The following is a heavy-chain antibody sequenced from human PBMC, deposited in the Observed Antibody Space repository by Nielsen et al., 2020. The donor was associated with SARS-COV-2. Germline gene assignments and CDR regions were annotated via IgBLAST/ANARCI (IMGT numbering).Heavy chain of an antibody. Sequence: GASLKISCAASGFTFSSYAMSWVRQAPGKGLEWVSAISGSGGSTYYADSVKGRFTISRDNSKNTLYLQMNSLRAEDTAVYYCACGQRYGEFDYWGQGTLVTVSS. J-gene: IGHJ4*02. D-gene: IGHD3-10*01. V-gene: IGHV3-23*01. CDR1: GFTFSSYA. CDR2: ISGSGGST. CDR3: ACGQRYGEFDY.